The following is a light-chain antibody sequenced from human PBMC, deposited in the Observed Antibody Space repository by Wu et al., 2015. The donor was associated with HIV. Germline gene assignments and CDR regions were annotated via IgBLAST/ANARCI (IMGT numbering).Light chain of an antibody. CDR3: QQYNDWPQT. CDR2: DAS. J-gene: IGKJ1*01. V-gene: IGKV3-15*01. Sequence: EIVMTQSPATLSVSPGGRVTLSCRASQIIATNLAWYQQKPGQPPRLLIYDASTRATGFPARFSGGGSGTEFTLTISTLQSGXVAVYYCQQYNDWPQTFGQGTKVEI. CDR1: QIIATN.